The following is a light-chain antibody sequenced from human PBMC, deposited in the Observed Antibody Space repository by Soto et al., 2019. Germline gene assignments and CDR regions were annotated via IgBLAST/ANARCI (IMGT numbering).Light chain of an antibody. J-gene: IGLJ1*01. V-gene: IGLV2-8*01. Sequence: QSVLTQPPSASGSPGQSVTISCAGTIKEVGGYNYVSWYQQHPGKVPQLMIYQVTKRPSGVPDRFSASKSDTTASLTISGLQAEDEGDYYCMSYAGGNRFVFGTGTKVTVL. CDR2: QVT. CDR1: IKEVGGYNY. CDR3: MSYAGGNRFV.